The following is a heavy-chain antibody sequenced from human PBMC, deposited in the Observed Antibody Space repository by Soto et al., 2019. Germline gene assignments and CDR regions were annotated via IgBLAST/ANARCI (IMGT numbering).Heavy chain of an antibody. J-gene: IGHJ4*02. Sequence: GGSLRLSCAASGFTFSNAWMNWVRQAPGKGLEWVGRIKSKTDGGTTDYAAPVKGGFTISRDDSKNTLYLQMNSLKTEDTAVYYCTTDSGPWELFTNYFDYWGQGTLVTVSS. V-gene: IGHV3-15*07. CDR1: GFTFSNAW. D-gene: IGHD1-26*01. CDR2: IKSKTDGGTT. CDR3: TTDSGPWELFTNYFDY.